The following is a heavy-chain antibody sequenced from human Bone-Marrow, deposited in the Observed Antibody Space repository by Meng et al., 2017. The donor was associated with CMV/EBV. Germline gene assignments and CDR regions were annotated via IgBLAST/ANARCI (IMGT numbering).Heavy chain of an antibody. D-gene: IGHD6-6*01. J-gene: IGHJ3*02. CDR3: AADLGQLVASSDAFDI. CDR1: GFTFTSSA. Sequence: SVNVSCKASGFTFTSSAVQWVRQARGQRLEWIGWIVVGSGNTNYAQKFQERVTITRDMSTSTAYMELSSLRSEDTAVYYCAADLGQLVASSDAFDIWSQGTMVTFS. V-gene: IGHV1-58*01. CDR2: IVVGSGNT.